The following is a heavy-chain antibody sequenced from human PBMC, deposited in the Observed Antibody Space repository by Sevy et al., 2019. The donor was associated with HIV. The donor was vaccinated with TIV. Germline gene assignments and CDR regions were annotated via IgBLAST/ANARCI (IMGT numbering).Heavy chain of an antibody. CDR3: ANSRGRCAGSSWIYYYYRMDV. D-gene: IGHD6-13*01. V-gene: IGHV3-7*01. CDR2: IKQDGSEK. Sequence: GGSLRLSCAASGFTFSSYWMSWVRQAPGKGLEWVANIKQDGSEKYYVDSVKGRLTASRDNSKDSVYLQMNSLRPEDTAVYYCANSRGRCAGSSWIYYYYRMDVWGQGTTVTVSS. CDR1: GFTFSSYW. J-gene: IGHJ6*02.